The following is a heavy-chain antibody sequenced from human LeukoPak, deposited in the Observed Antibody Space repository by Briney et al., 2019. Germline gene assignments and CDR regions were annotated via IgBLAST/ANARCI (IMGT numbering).Heavy chain of an antibody. D-gene: IGHD5-12*01. V-gene: IGHV3-66*01. CDR3: ARVATSYNYYGMDV. CDR1: GFTVSSNY. Sequence: PGGSLRLSCAASGFTVSSNYMSWVRQAPGKGLEWVSVIYSGGITYYSDSVKGSFTISRDNSQNTLYLQMNSLSAEDTAVYYCARVATSYNYYGMDVWGQGTTVTVSS. CDR2: IYSGGIT. J-gene: IGHJ6*02.